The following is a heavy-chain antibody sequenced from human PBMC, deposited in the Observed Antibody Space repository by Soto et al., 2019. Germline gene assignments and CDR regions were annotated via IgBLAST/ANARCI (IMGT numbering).Heavy chain of an antibody. CDR3: AKKRRECCSTSCLYYYHWLDD. CDR2: TSGSGGST. CDR1: GFSFRSYA. Sequence: PWGSLRLSCAAPGFSFRSYAMSWVRQAPEKGLEWVSTTSGSGGSTYNADSAKARFTISRDNSKNTLYLQMNSLRAEDTAVYYCAKKRRECCSTSCLYYYHWLDDWGQGTTVTVSS. J-gene: IGHJ6*02. D-gene: IGHD2-2*01. V-gene: IGHV3-23*01.